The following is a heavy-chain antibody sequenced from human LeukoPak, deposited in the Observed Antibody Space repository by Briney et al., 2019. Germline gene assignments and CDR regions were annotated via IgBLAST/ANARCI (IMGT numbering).Heavy chain of an antibody. V-gene: IGHV1-58*01. D-gene: IGHD1-26*01. Sequence: SVKVSCKASGFTFTSSVVQWVRQARGQRLGWIGWIYVGSGNTNYAQKFQERVTITRDMSTSTAYMELSSLRSEDTAVYYCAAVGVRYSGSYSGWYFDLWGRGTLVTVSS. CDR1: GFTFTSSV. J-gene: IGHJ2*01. CDR3: AAVGVRYSGSYSGWYFDL. CDR2: IYVGSGNT.